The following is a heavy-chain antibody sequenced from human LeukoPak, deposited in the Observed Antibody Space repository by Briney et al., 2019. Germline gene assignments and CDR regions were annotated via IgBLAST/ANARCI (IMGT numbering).Heavy chain of an antibody. D-gene: IGHD6-19*01. CDR1: GFTFSSYS. Sequence: GGSLRLSCVASGFTFSSYSMNWVRQAPGKWLEWVSYISSSSSTIYYADSVKGRFTISRDYAKNTLYLQMNRLRAEDTAVYYCAKLTVAGTRHAFDIWGQGTMVTVSS. CDR2: ISSSSSTI. J-gene: IGHJ3*02. CDR3: AKLTVAGTRHAFDI. V-gene: IGHV3-48*04.